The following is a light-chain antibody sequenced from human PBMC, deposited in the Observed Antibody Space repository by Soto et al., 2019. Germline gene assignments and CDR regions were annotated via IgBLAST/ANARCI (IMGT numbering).Light chain of an antibody. V-gene: IGKV3-11*01. CDR1: QSVSSY. CDR2: DAS. Sequence: EIVLTQSPATLSLSPGERATLSCRASQSVSSYLAWYQQKPGQAPRLLIYDASNRATGIPARFSGSGSGTDFTLTISSREPEDFAVYYCQQRSNWPTFCQGTKLEIK. CDR3: QQRSNWPT. J-gene: IGKJ2*01.